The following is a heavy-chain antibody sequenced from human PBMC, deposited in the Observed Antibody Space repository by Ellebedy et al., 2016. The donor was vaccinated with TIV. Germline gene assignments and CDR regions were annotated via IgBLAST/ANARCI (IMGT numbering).Heavy chain of an antibody. CDR3: ASYFGTAPPYY. V-gene: IGHV3-33*01. D-gene: IGHD3-9*01. CDR2: IWHDGSNK. J-gene: IGHJ4*02. Sequence: GGSLRLXXAASGFTFSSYGMQWVRQAPGKGLECVAVIWHDGSNKYYADTVKGRFTISRDNSKNTLCLQMDSLRAEDTAVYYCASYFGTAPPYYWGQGTLVTVSS. CDR1: GFTFSSYG.